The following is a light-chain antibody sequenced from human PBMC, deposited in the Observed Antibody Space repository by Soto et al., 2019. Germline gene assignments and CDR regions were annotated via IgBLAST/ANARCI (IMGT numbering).Light chain of an antibody. CDR3: QQYYRDPRT. J-gene: IGKJ1*01. V-gene: IGKV1-5*01. CDR2: DVS. Sequence: DIQMTQSPSTLSASVGDRVTITCRASQTVSSWLAWYQQKPGKAPKLLIYDVSSLESGVPSRFSGSGSGTEFTLTISSLQPDYFATYYCQQYYRDPRTFGQGTKVDIK. CDR1: QTVSSW.